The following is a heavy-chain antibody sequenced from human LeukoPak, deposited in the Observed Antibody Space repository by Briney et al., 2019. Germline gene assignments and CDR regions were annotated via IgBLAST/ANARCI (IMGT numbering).Heavy chain of an antibody. CDR2: FDPKDGET. Sequence: ASVKVSCKVSGYTLTELSMHWVRQAPGKGLEWMGGFDPKDGETIYAQKFQGRVTMTEDTSTDTAYMELSSLRSEDTAVYYCATASAIAAAGTPYFDYWGQGTLVTVSS. CDR3: ATASAIAAAGTPYFDY. V-gene: IGHV1-24*01. D-gene: IGHD6-13*01. CDR1: GYTLTELS. J-gene: IGHJ4*02.